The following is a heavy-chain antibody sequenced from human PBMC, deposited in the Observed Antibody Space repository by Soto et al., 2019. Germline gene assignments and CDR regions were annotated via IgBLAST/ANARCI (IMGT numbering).Heavy chain of an antibody. Sequence: QVQLQESGPGLVKPSETLSLTCTVSGGSINNHYWSWIRQPPGKGLEWLGYVYYNGISNYNPSLKSRVTMSVDTSKNQFSLNLTSLTAADTAISYCTRANWYSEYWGQGTLVTVSS. CDR2: VYYNGIS. D-gene: IGHD7-27*01. J-gene: IGHJ4*02. CDR3: TRANWYSEY. CDR1: GGSINNHY. V-gene: IGHV4-59*11.